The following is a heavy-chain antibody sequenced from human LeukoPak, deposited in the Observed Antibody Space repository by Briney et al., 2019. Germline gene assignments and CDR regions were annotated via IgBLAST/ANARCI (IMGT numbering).Heavy chain of an antibody. CDR1: GFIFSRYN. J-gene: IGHJ1*01. CDR2: ISSSSTYI. Sequence: PGGSLCLPCAASGFIFSRYNMNWVRQAPGKGLEWVSSISSSSTYIYYADSVKGRFTISRDNAKNSLYLQMNSLRAEDTAVYYCAVRACTGGSCFSWGQGTGVTVSS. CDR3: AVRACTGGSCFS. D-gene: IGHD2-15*01. V-gene: IGHV3-21*01.